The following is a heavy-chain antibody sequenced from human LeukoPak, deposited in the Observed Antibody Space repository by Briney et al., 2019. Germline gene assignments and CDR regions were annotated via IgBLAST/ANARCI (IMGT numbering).Heavy chain of an antibody. CDR3: ASNYYASGSYLYYFDN. Sequence: GGSLRLSCAASGFSFSDYSLHWVRQAPGKGLEWVSSIDIDSSYIFYASSVKGRFTISRDNAKTSLYLQMNSLRAEDTAVYYCASNYYASGSYLYYFDNWGQGTLVTVSS. CDR2: IDIDSSYI. D-gene: IGHD3-10*01. V-gene: IGHV3-21*01. J-gene: IGHJ4*02. CDR1: GFSFSDYS.